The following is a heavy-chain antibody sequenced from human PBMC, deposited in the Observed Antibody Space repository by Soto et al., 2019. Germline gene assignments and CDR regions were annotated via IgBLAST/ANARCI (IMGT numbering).Heavy chain of an antibody. J-gene: IGHJ4*02. CDR2: IYYSGST. D-gene: IGHD2-2*01. CDR1: GGSLSSGDYH. CDR3: ARGYCITTSCSHFDY. V-gene: IGHV4-30-4*01. Sequence: QVQLQESGPGLVKPSQTLSLTCTVSGGSLSSGDYHLSWIRQPPGKGLEWIGNIYYSGSTYYNPSLTSRVTMSVETSKNQFSLKLSSVTAADTAVYYCARGYCITTSCSHFDYWGQGTLVTVSS.